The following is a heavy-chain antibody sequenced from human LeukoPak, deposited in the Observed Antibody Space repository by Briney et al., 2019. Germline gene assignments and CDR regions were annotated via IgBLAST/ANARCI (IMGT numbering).Heavy chain of an antibody. V-gene: IGHV3-23*01. D-gene: IGHD3-10*01. J-gene: IGHJ5*02. CDR2: ISGSGGST. CDR1: GFTFSCYA. CDR3: AKDRYYYGSGINWFDP. Sequence: GGSLRLSCAASGFTFSCYAMSWVRQAPGKGLEWVSAISGSGGSTYYADSVKGRFTISRDNSKNTLYLQMNSLRAEDTAVYYCAKDRYYYGSGINWFDPWGQGTLVTVSS.